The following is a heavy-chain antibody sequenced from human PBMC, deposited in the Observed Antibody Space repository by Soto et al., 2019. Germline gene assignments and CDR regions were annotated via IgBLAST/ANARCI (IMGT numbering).Heavy chain of an antibody. J-gene: IGHJ3*02. CDR3: STRRSSDAFDI. CDR1: GFTFSSYA. CDR2: ISGSGGST. Sequence: EVQLLESGGGLVQPGGSLRLSCAASGFTFSSYAMSWVRQAPGKGLEWVSAISGSGGSTYYADSVKGRFTISRDNSKNPLFLQMSSLRAEDTALYYCSTRRSSDAFDIWGQGTMVTVSS. D-gene: IGHD6-6*01. V-gene: IGHV3-23*01.